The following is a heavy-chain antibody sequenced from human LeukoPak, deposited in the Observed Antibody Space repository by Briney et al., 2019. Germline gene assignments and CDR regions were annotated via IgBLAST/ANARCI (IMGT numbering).Heavy chain of an antibody. CDR1: GYTFTSYG. J-gene: IGHJ4*02. V-gene: IGHV1-8*02. CDR2: MNPNSGNT. CDR3: ARGSSSWPDY. Sequence: ASVKVSCKASGYTFTSYGISWVRQATGQGLEWMGWMNPNSGNTGYAQKFQGRVAMTRNTSISTAYMELSSLRSEDTAVYYCARGSSSWPDYWGQGTLVTVSS. D-gene: IGHD6-13*01.